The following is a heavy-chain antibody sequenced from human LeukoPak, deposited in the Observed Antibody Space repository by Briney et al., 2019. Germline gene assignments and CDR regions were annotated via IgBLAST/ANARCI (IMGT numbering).Heavy chain of an antibody. Sequence: SETLSLTCAVSGGSISSGGYSWSWIRQPPGKGLEWIGYIYHSGSTYYNPSLKSRVTISVDTSKNQSSLKLSSVTAADTAVYYCARHLPDYDILTGYPDYWGQGTLVTVSS. J-gene: IGHJ4*02. D-gene: IGHD3-9*01. CDR2: IYHSGST. CDR3: ARHLPDYDILTGYPDY. V-gene: IGHV4-30-2*03. CDR1: GGSISSGGYS.